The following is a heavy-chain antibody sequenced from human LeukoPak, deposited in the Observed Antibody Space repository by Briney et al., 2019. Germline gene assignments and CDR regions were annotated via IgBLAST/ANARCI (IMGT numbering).Heavy chain of an antibody. CDR1: GFTFSSYA. Sequence: PGGSLRLACSASGFTFSSYAMHWVRQAPGKGLEYVSAISSNGGSTYHTDTVKGRFTISRDNSKNTLYLQMSSLRTEDTAVYYCVKDLRSSGFFDYWGQGTLVTVSS. J-gene: IGHJ4*02. V-gene: IGHV3-64D*06. CDR2: ISSNGGST. CDR3: VKDLRSSGFFDY. D-gene: IGHD3-10*01.